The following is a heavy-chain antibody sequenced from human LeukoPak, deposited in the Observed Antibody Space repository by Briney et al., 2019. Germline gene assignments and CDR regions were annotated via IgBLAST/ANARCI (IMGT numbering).Heavy chain of an antibody. J-gene: IGHJ4*02. Sequence: SETLSLTCTVSGDSISSSSYYWGWIRQPPGKGLEWIGCIYYTGSTYYNPSLKSRVTISVDMSQNQFSLKLSSVTAADTAVYYCARRYYYDSGGTYYFDYWGRGTLVTVSS. V-gene: IGHV4-39*01. D-gene: IGHD3-22*01. CDR3: ARRYYYDSGGTYYFDY. CDR2: IYYTGST. CDR1: GDSISSSSYY.